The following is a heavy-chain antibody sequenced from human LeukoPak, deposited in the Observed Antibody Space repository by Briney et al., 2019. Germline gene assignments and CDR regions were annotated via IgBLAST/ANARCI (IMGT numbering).Heavy chain of an antibody. D-gene: IGHD2-21*01. CDR2: IYPADSDT. J-gene: IGHJ4*02. Sequence: KPGESLKISCKGSEYTFDIYWIGWVRQIPGKGLEWMGIIYPADSDTRYSPSFQGQVTISVDKSINTAYLQWSSLKASDTAMYYCARLLTESTWYFDYWGQGTLVTVSS. V-gene: IGHV5-51*01. CDR1: EYTFDIYW. CDR3: ARLLTESTWYFDY.